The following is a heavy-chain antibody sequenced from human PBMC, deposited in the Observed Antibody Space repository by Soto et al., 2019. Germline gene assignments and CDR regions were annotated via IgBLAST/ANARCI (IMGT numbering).Heavy chain of an antibody. CDR3: AREVSSLGSNNFDS. V-gene: IGHV4-59*01. CDR1: GTSIRGYY. Sequence: PSETLSLTCSVSGTSIRGYYWTWIRQPPGKGLEWIGYIYYTGTTKYNPSLKSRVTISVDTSKNQLSLRLNSVTAADTAVYYCAREVSSLGSNNFDSWGQGDLVTVSS. D-gene: IGHD3-10*01. CDR2: IYYTGTT. J-gene: IGHJ4*02.